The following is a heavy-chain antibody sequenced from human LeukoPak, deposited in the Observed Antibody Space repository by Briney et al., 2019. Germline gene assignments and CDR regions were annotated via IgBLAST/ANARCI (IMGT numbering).Heavy chain of an antibody. CDR3: ARDDDAFRPL. CDR2: ICSGGST. D-gene: IGHD1-1*01. J-gene: IGHJ4*02. V-gene: IGHV3-66*02. CDR1: GFTVSSNY. Sequence: PGGSLRLSCAASGFTVSSNYMSWVRQAPGKGLEWVSVICSGGSTCYADSVKGRFTISRDNSKNTLYLQMNSLRAEDTAVYYCARDDDAFRPLWGQGTLVTVSS.